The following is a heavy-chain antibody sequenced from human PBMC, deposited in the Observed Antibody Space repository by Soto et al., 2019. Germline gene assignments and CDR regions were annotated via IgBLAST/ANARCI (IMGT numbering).Heavy chain of an antibody. CDR3: AREGSGYNF. V-gene: IGHV1-69*13. J-gene: IGHJ4*02. D-gene: IGHD5-12*01. Sequence: SVKVSCKASGGSFSDFGISWVRQAPGQGLEWMGGIVPVFGRPNYAQRFRGRLTITADESTSTGYMELISLRSDDTAVYYCAREGSGYNFWGQGTQVTVYS. CDR2: IVPVFGRP. CDR1: GGSFSDFG.